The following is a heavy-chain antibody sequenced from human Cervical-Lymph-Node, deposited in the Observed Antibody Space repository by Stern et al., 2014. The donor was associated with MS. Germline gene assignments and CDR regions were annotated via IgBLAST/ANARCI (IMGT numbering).Heavy chain of an antibody. Sequence: QVQLQQWGAGLLKPSETLSLTCAVYGGSFSGYYWSWIRQPPGKGLEWIGEINHSGSTNYNPSLKSRVTISVDPSKNQFSLKLSSVTAADTAVYYCAATMVRGVMSSYWGQGTLVTVSS. D-gene: IGHD3-10*01. J-gene: IGHJ4*02. CDR1: GGSFSGYY. V-gene: IGHV4-34*01. CDR2: INHSGST. CDR3: AATMVRGVMSSY.